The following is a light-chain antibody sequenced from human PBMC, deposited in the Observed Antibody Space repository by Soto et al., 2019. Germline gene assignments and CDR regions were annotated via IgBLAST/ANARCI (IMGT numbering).Light chain of an antibody. Sequence: SVLTXPASVSGSPGQSITVSCAGTSSDVGGYNLVSWYQQHPGKAPKLIIYEGTERPSGISPRFSGSKSGNTASLTISGLQAEDEADYYCSSYTSSSIYVFGSGTKVTVL. V-gene: IGLV2-23*01. CDR1: SSDVGGYNL. CDR2: EGT. CDR3: SSYTSSSIYV. J-gene: IGLJ1*01.